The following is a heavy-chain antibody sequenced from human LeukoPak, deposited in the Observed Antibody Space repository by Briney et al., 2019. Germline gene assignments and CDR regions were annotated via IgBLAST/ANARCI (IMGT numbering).Heavy chain of an antibody. Sequence: GGSLRLSCAASGFTFSSYGMHWVRQAPGKGLEWVAVISYDGSNKYYADSVKGRFTISRDNSKNTLYLQMNSLRAEDTAVYYCAKGSLLGGFGYWGQGTLVTVSS. CDR3: AKGSLLGGFGY. V-gene: IGHV3-30*18. D-gene: IGHD1-26*01. CDR1: GFTFSSYG. J-gene: IGHJ4*02. CDR2: ISYDGSNK.